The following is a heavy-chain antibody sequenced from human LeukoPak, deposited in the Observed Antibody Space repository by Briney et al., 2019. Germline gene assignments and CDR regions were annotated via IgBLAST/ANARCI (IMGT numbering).Heavy chain of an antibody. V-gene: IGHV1-2*02. Sequence: GASVKVSCKASGYTFTGHHMHWVRQAPGQGLEWMGWINPKSGGINYAQKFQGRVTMTRDTSIRTAYMELSRLRSDDTAVYFCARDYYDSTGYPDYWGQGTLVTVSS. CDR3: ARDYYDSTGYPDY. CDR1: GYTFTGHH. D-gene: IGHD3-22*01. CDR2: INPKSGGI. J-gene: IGHJ4*02.